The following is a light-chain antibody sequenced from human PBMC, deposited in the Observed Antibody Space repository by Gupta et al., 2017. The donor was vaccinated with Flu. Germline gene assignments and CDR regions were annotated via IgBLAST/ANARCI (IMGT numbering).Light chain of an antibody. J-gene: IGLJ2*01. CDR2: ENN. V-gene: IGLV1-51*02. CDR1: SSNIGNNY. CDR3: GTWDSSLSAVV. Sequence: QSVLTQPPSVSAAPGQKVTISCSVSSSNIGNNYVSWYQQLPGTAPKLLIYENNKRPSGIPDRFSGSKSGTSATLGITGLQTGDEADYYCGTWDSSLSAVVFGGGTKLTVL.